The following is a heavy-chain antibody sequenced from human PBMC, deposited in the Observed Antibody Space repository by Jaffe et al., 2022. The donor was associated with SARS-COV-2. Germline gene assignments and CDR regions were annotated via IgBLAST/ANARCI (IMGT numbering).Heavy chain of an antibody. Sequence: QVQLQESGPGLVKPSETLSLTCTVSGGSISSYYWSWIRQPPGKGLEWIGYIYYSGSTNYNPSLKSRVTISVDTSKNQFSLKLSSVTAADTAVYYCARVGDYGGNHYWGQGTLVTVSS. D-gene: IGHD4-17*01. CDR1: GGSISSYY. V-gene: IGHV4-59*01. CDR2: IYYSGST. J-gene: IGHJ4*02. CDR3: ARVGDYGGNHY.